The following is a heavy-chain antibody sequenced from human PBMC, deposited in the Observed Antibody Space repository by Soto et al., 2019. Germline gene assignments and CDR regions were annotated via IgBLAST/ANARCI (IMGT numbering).Heavy chain of an antibody. V-gene: IGHV1-69*13. CDR2: IIPIFGTT. CDR1: GGTFSSYP. J-gene: IGHJ6*02. CDR3: AREGGYYYYYYGLDV. D-gene: IGHD2-15*01. Sequence: SVKVSCKPSGGTFSSYPFIWVRQAPGQGLEWMGGIIPIFGTTNYAQKFQGRVTITADESASTAYMELSSLRSEDTAVYYCAREGGYYYYYYGLDVWGQGTTVTVSS.